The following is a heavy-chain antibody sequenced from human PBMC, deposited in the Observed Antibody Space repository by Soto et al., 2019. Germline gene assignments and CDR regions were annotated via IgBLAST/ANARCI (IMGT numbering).Heavy chain of an antibody. Sequence: QVQLVQSGAEVKRPGSSVKVSCKASRGTFNNYALSWVRQAPGQGLEWMGGIIPIFNSANYAQKFQGRVTITADDSTSTAYMELRSLRPDDTAVYYCAREVTVASYSFDFWGQGTLVTVSS. CDR3: AREVTVASYSFDF. CDR2: IIPIFNSA. V-gene: IGHV1-69*01. J-gene: IGHJ4*02. CDR1: RGTFNNYA. D-gene: IGHD5-12*01.